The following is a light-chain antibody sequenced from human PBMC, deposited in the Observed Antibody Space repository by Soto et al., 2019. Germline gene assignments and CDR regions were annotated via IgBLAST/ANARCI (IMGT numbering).Light chain of an antibody. CDR1: SSNIGAGYD. Sequence: QSVVTQPPSVSGAPGQRVTISCTGSSSNIGAGYDVHWYKQVPGTAPRLLMYTNNNRPSGVPDRFSGSESGSSASLAIIGLLDEDEADYYCQSYDNNLRVEFGGGTKLTVL. V-gene: IGLV1-40*01. CDR3: QSYDNNLRVE. J-gene: IGLJ2*01. CDR2: TNN.